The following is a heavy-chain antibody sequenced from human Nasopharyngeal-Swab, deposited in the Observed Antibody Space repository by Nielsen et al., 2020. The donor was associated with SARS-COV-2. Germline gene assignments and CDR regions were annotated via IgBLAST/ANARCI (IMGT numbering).Heavy chain of an antibody. D-gene: IGHD2-15*01. CDR3: TRCGGGCYSGRDY. CDR1: GFTFSDSA. J-gene: IGHJ4*02. V-gene: IGHV3-73*01. Sequence: GESLKISCAASGFTFSDSAIHWVRQASGEGPGWVARIRSKGNNYATAYSASVKGRFIIFRDDPTNTAYLQMNSLKTEDTAMYYCTRCGGGCYSGRDYWGQGTLVTVSS. CDR2: IRSKGNNYAT.